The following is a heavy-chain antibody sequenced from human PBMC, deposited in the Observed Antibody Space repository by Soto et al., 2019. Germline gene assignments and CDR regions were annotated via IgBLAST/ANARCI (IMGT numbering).Heavy chain of an antibody. Sequence: SETLSLTCTVSGGSISNYYWSWIRQPPGKGLEWIGYIHYSGNTKYSPSLKSRVTISSDTSKDQFSLKLTSMTAADTAVYYCARGHYDFWSGYFATIDYWGQGTLVTVSS. V-gene: IGHV4-59*08. J-gene: IGHJ4*02. CDR3: ARGHYDFWSGYFATIDY. CDR2: IHYSGNT. CDR1: GGSISNYY. D-gene: IGHD3-3*01.